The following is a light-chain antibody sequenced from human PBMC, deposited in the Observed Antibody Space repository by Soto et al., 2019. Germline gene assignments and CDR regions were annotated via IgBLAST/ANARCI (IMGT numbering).Light chain of an antibody. CDR2: GVS. Sequence: VLTQPASVSGAPGQSITLSCSGTRSDIGSYNYVAWYQQFPGKTPKILIYGVSNRPSGVSSRFSGSKSGNTASLTISGLQAEDEADYYCISYTGSSTSYVFGSGTKVNVL. J-gene: IGLJ1*01. V-gene: IGLV2-14*01. CDR3: ISYTGSSTSYV. CDR1: RSDIGSYNY.